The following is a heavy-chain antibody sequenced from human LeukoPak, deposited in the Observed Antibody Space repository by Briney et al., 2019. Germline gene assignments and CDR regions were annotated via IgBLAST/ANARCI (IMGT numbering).Heavy chain of an antibody. D-gene: IGHD3-16*01. CDR3: ARAGGFFSPFGY. J-gene: IGHJ4*01. CDR1: GGSISSGGCS. Sequence: SETLSLTCAVSGGSISSGGCSWSWIRQPPGKGLEWIGYIYYSGSTCYNPSFKSRVTISVDTSKNQFSLKLSSVTAADTAVYYCARAGGFFSPFGYWGQEPWSPSPQ. V-gene: IGHV4-31*11. CDR2: IYYSGST.